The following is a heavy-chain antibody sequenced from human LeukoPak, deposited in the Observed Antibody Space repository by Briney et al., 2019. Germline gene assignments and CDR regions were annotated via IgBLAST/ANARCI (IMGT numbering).Heavy chain of an antibody. Sequence: GGSLRLSCAASGFTFSSYWMHWVRQAPGKGLVRVSRINSDGSSTSYADSVKGRFTISRDNAKNTLYLQMNSLRAEDTAVYYCASGGRYSSGWYGYYFDYWGQGALVTVSS. J-gene: IGHJ4*02. CDR2: INSDGSST. D-gene: IGHD6-19*01. CDR3: ASGGRYSSGWYGYYFDY. CDR1: GFTFSSYW. V-gene: IGHV3-74*01.